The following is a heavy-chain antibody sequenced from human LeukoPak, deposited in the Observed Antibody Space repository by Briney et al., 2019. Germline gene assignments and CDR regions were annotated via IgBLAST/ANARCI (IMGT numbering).Heavy chain of an antibody. D-gene: IGHD6-19*01. CDR3: ARDWYSSGTYPFDY. J-gene: IGHJ4*02. CDR1: GYTFTSYG. CDR2: ISAYNGNT. Sequence: ASVKVSCKASGYTFTSYGISWVRQAPGQGLEWMGWISAYNGNTNSAQKLQGRVTMTTDTSTSTAYMELRSLRSDDTAVYYCARDWYSSGTYPFDYWGQGTLVTVSS. V-gene: IGHV1-18*01.